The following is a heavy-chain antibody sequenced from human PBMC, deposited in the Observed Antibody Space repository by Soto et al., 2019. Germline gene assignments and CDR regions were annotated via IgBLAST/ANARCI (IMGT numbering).Heavy chain of an antibody. CDR3: ARVGYYTKGYYYYGMDV. D-gene: IGHD3-3*01. J-gene: IGHJ6*02. Sequence: QVQLVQSGAEVKKPGSSVKVSCKASGGTFSSYAISWVRQAPGQGLEWMGGIIPICGTANYAQKFKGRVTITADASTSTAYMELSSMRSEDTAVYYCARVGYYTKGYYYYGMDVWGQGTTVTVSS. V-gene: IGHV1-69*12. CDR1: GGTFSSYA. CDR2: IIPICGTA.